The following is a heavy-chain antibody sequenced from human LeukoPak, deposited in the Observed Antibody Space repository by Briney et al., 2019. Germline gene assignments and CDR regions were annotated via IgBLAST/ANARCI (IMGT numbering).Heavy chain of an antibody. V-gene: IGHV4-61*02. CDR3: ARGGRYYYGSGTGFDY. CDR1: GGSISSGSYY. J-gene: IGHJ4*02. D-gene: IGHD3-10*01. CDR2: IYTSGST. Sequence: SETLSLTCTVSGGSISSGSYYWNWIRQPAGKGLEWIGRIYTSGSTNFNPSLKSRVTISVDTSKNQFSLKLSSVTAADTAVYYCARGGRYYYGSGTGFDYWGQGTLVTVSS.